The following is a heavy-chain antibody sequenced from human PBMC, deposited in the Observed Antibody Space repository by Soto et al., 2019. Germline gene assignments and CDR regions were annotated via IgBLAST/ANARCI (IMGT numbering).Heavy chain of an antibody. V-gene: IGHV4-39*01. CDR2: IYYSGST. CDR1: GGSISSSSYY. J-gene: IGHJ6*02. Sequence: SETLSLTCTVSGGSISSSSYYWGWIRQPPGKGLEWIGSIYYSGSTYYNPSLKSRVTISVDTSKNQFSLKLSSVTAADTAVYYCARSQQLVHYYCYYGMDVWGQGTTVTVSS. CDR3: ARSQQLVHYYCYYGMDV. D-gene: IGHD6-13*01.